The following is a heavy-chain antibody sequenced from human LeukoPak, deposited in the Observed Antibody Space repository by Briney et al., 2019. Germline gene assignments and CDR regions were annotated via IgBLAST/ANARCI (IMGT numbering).Heavy chain of an antibody. Sequence: ASVKVSSKASGYTFTIYYMHWVRQAPGQGVGWMGLINPSGGTTSYTQKLQGRDTITRETTTTTVYMELSSLRSEDTAVFYCARAKGLFDYWGQGTLVTVSS. CDR3: ARAKGLFDY. V-gene: IGHV1-46*04. J-gene: IGHJ4*02. CDR2: INPSGGTT. CDR1: GYTFTIYY.